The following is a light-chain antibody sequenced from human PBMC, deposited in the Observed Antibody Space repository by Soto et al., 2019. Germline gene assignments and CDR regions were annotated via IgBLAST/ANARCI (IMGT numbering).Light chain of an antibody. V-gene: IGKV3D-20*02. J-gene: IGKJ5*01. CDR3: QQRSNWPPIT. Sequence: EIVLTQSPATLSLSPGERATLSCGASQSVSSNYLAWYQQKPGLAPRLVIYDASNRATGIPDRFSGSGSGTDFTLTISRLEPEDFAVYYCQQRSNWPPITFGQGTRLEIK. CDR2: DAS. CDR1: QSVSSNY.